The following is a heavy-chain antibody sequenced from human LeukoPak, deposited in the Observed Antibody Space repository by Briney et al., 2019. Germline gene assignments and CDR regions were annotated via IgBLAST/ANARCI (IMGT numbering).Heavy chain of an antibody. CDR1: GFTFSSYS. V-gene: IGHV3-21*01. D-gene: IGHD3-22*01. CDR2: ISSSSSYI. Sequence: GGSLRLSCAASGFTFSSYSMNWVRQAPGKGLEWVSSISSSSSYIYYADSVKGRFTISRGNAKNSLYLQMNSLRAEDTAVYYCARVENYYDSSGYYSGYWGQGTLVTVSS. J-gene: IGHJ4*02. CDR3: ARVENYYDSSGYYSGY.